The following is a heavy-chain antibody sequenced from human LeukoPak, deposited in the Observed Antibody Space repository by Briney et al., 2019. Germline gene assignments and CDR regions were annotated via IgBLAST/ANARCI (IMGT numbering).Heavy chain of an antibody. V-gene: IGHV3-21*05. D-gene: IGHD3-22*01. J-gene: IGHJ4*02. Sequence: PGGSLRLSCVASGFTFSSYHINWVRQAPGKGLEWVSYISSGSIDILYADSVKGRFTISRDNPKNSLFLQMNSLRVEDTAVYYCARGGGSGYFDDCWGQGTLVTVSS. CDR2: ISSGSIDI. CDR3: ARGGGSGYFDDC. CDR1: GFTFSSYH.